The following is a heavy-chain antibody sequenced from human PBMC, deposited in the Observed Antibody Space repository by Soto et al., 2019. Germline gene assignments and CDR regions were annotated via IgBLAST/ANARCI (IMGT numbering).Heavy chain of an antibody. D-gene: IGHD2-15*01. V-gene: IGHV4-59*01. J-gene: IGHJ4*02. Sequence: SETLSLTCTVSGGSIRNAYWSWIRQPPGKGLEWIGFIFHSGNAKYNPSLKSRVTMSVDTSKNQFSLSLDSVTAADTAVYFCARAHAPTLPFDYWGQGTLVTVPQ. CDR1: GGSIRNAY. CDR2: IFHSGNA. CDR3: ARAHAPTLPFDY.